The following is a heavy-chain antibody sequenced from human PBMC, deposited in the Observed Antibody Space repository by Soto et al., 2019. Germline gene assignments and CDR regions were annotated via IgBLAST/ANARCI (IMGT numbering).Heavy chain of an antibody. CDR3: ARSDYGDYEDHFDY. D-gene: IGHD4-17*01. V-gene: IGHV4-31*03. Sequence: QVQLLESGPGLVKPSQALYLTCTVSGGSISSGGHYWSWIRQHPGKGLEWIGYIYYSGSTYYNPSLKSRVTISVDTSKNQFSLKLSSVTAADTAVYYCARSDYGDYEDHFDYWGQGTLVTVSS. CDR2: IYYSGST. J-gene: IGHJ4*02. CDR1: GGSISSGGHY.